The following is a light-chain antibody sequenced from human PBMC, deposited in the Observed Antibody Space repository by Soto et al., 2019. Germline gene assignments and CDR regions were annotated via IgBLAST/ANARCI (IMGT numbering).Light chain of an antibody. J-gene: IGLJ2*01. V-gene: IGLV2-23*01. Sequence: QSALTQPASVSGSPGQSITISCTGTSRNVRVYKLVSWYEQHPGKAPKLIIYEGSKRPSGVSNRFSGSKSGNAASLTISGLQAEDEADYHCCSYAGESTVTFGGGTKLTVL. CDR3: CSYAGESTVT. CDR1: SRNVRVYKL. CDR2: EGS.